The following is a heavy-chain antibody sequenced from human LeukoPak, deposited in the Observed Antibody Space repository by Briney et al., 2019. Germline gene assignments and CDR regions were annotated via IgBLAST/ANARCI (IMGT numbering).Heavy chain of an antibody. Sequence: SVKVSCKASGGTFSSYAISWVRQAPGQGLEWMGGIIPIFGTANYAQKFQGRVTITADESTSTAYMELSSLRSEDTAVYYCASRGYCSGGSCLTPPYYYYGMDVWGQGTTVTVSS. V-gene: IGHV1-69*13. CDR1: GGTFSSYA. J-gene: IGHJ6*02. CDR3: ASRGYCSGGSCLTPPYYYYGMDV. CDR2: IIPIFGTA. D-gene: IGHD2-15*01.